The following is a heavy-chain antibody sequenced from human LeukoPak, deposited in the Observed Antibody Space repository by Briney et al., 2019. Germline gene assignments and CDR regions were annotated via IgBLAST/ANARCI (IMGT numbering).Heavy chain of an antibody. CDR2: INHSGST. D-gene: IGHD2-2*01. Sequence: PSETLSLTCAVYGGSFSGYYWSWIRQPPGKGLEWIGEINHSGSTNYNPSLKSRVTISVDTSTNQFSLKLSSVTAADTAVYYCAREDCSSTSCLIDYWGQGTLVTVSS. V-gene: IGHV4-34*01. CDR3: AREDCSSTSCLIDY. J-gene: IGHJ4*02. CDR1: GGSFSGYY.